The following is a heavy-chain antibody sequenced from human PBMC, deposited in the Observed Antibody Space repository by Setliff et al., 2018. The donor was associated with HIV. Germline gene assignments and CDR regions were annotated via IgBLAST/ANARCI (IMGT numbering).Heavy chain of an antibody. J-gene: IGHJ5*02. CDR1: GFTVSSNY. Sequence: LRLSCAASGFTVSSNYMSWVRQAPGKGLEWVSSISSSSSYIYYADSVKGRFTISRDNAKNSLYLQMNSLRAEDTAVYYCAKERNPYYYDSSGYSWFGPWGQGTLVTVSS. CDR2: ISSSSSYI. V-gene: IGHV3-21*04. CDR3: AKERNPYYYDSSGYSWFGP. D-gene: IGHD3-22*01.